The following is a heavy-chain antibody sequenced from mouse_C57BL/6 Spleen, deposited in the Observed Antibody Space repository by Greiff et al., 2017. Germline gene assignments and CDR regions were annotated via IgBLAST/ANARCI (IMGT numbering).Heavy chain of an antibody. CDR1: GYTFTDYY. J-gene: IGHJ4*01. D-gene: IGHD1-1*01. V-gene: IGHV1-19*01. CDR3: ARERYYGSSFYAMDY. CDR2: INPYNGGT. Sequence: EVQLQESGPVLVKPGASVKMSCKASGYTFTDYYMNWVKQSHGKSLEWIGVINPYNGGTSYNQKFKGKATLTVDKSSSTAYMELNSLTSEDSAVYYCARERYYGSSFYAMDYWGQGTSVTVSS.